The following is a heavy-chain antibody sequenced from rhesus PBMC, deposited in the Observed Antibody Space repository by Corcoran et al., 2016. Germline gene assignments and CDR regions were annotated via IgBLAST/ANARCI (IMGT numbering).Heavy chain of an antibody. D-gene: IGHD6-25*01. V-gene: IGHV4S7*01. CDR2: SFGSIGST. J-gene: IGHJ4*01. Sequence: QVQLQESGPGLVKPSETLSLTCAGPGGSISGGYGWCWIRLPPGKGLEWIGHSFGSIGSTYYNPSLKSRVTISRDTSKNQFSLKLSSVTAADTAVYYCARWRGAAADFWGQGVLVTVSS. CDR3: ARWRGAAADF. CDR1: GGSISGGYG.